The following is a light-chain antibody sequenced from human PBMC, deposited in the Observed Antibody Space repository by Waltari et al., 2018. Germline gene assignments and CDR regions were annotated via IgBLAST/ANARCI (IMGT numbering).Light chain of an antibody. CDR1: SLRSYY. Sequence: SSELTQDPAVSVALGQTVRITCQGDSLRSYYASWYQQKPVQAPVLVIYGKNNRPSGIRARFSGSSSGNTASLTITVAQAEDEAYDYCKSRDSSGNQHGVFGGGTKLTVL. CDR2: GKN. V-gene: IGLV3-19*01. J-gene: IGLJ2*01. CDR3: KSRDSSGNQHGV.